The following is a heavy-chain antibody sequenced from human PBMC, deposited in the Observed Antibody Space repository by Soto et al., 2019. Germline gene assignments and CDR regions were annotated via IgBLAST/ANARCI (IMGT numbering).Heavy chain of an antibody. D-gene: IGHD1-1*01. Sequence: ASVKVSCKASGYTFTSYDIYWVRQATGQGLEWRGWLNPNTGNSGYAQKFQGRITVTSDTSINTVHMELSSLRSEDTAVYYCARRAETNGWNGFGADKYYFDFWGQGTLVTVSS. CDR2: LNPNTGNS. CDR1: GYTFTSYD. V-gene: IGHV1-8*01. CDR3: ARRAETNGWNGFGADKYYFDF. J-gene: IGHJ4*02.